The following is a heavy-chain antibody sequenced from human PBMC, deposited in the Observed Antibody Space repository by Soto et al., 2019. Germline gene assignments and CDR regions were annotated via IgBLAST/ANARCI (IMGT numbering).Heavy chain of an antibody. Sequence: QVQLVESGGGVVQPGRSLRLSCAASGFTFSSCGMHWVRQAPGKGLEWVAVISYDGSNKYYVDSVKGRFTISRDNSKNTLYLQMNSLRAEDTAVYYCALPPYGSSSWYGFFQHWGQGTLVTASS. CDR3: ALPPYGSSSWYGFFQH. CDR2: ISYDGSNK. V-gene: IGHV3-30*03. D-gene: IGHD6-13*01. J-gene: IGHJ1*01. CDR1: GFTFSSCG.